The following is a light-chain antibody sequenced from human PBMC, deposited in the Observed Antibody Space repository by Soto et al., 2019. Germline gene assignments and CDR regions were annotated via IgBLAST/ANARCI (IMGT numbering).Light chain of an antibody. CDR3: GSYADSNNYV. CDR2: EVS. Sequence: QSALTQPPSAYGSPGQSVSISCTGTSSDVGGYNYVSWYQQYPGKAPKILIYEVSKRPSGVPDRFSGSKSGNTASLTVSGLQAEDEADYYCGSYADSNNYVFGTGTKVTVL. CDR1: SSDVGGYNY. J-gene: IGLJ1*01. V-gene: IGLV2-8*01.